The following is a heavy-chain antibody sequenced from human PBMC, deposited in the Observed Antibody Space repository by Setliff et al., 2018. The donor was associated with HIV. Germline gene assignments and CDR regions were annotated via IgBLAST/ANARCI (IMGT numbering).Heavy chain of an antibody. Sequence: GGSMRLSCAASGFTFSTYAMGWARQAAGKGLEWVSTIGAVGTPTHYAESVKGRFTISKDNSQNALYLQMNSLTDEDTAKYYCAKVFVFGVDAFDIWGQGTMVTVSS. V-gene: IGHV3-23*01. CDR1: GFTFSTYA. CDR2: IGAVGTPT. D-gene: IGHD3-10*02. CDR3: AKVFVFGVDAFDI. J-gene: IGHJ3*02.